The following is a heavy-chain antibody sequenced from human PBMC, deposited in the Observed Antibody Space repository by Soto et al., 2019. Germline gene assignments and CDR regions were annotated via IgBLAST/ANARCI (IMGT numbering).Heavy chain of an antibody. J-gene: IGHJ6*02. D-gene: IGHD2-2*01. V-gene: IGHV1-18*04. CDR2: ISAYNGNT. CDR1: GYTFTSYG. Sequence: QVQLVQSGAEVKKPGASVKVSCKASGYTFTSYGISWVRQAPGQGLEWMGWISAYNGNTNYAQKLQGRVTMTTDTSTSTAYMELRSLRPDDPAVYYCGRHRAYCSSTSCAYYYYYGMDVWGQGTTVTVSS. CDR3: GRHRAYCSSTSCAYYYYYGMDV.